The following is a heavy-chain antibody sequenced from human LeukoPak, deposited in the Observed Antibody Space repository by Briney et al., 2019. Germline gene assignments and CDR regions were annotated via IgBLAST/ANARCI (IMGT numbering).Heavy chain of an antibody. V-gene: IGHV4-39*07. D-gene: IGHD3-22*01. Sequence: SETLSLTCTVSGGSISSSSYYWGWIRQPPGKGLEWIGSIYHSGSTYYNPSLKSQVTISVDTSNNQISLMLSSVTAADTAVYYCARARGDTGGYYETDYWGQGTLVTVSS. CDR3: ARARGDTGGYYETDY. CDR2: IYHSGST. CDR1: GGSISSSSYY. J-gene: IGHJ4*02.